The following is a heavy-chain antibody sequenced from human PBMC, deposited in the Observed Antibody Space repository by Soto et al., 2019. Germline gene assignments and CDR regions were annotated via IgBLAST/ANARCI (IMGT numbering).Heavy chain of an antibody. Sequence: QVQLVESGGGVVQPGRSLRLSCTASGFTFNSYAMHWVRQAPGKGLEWVAVIWYDGSNEYYAGSVKGRFTISRDNSKNTLYLQMNSLRAEDTAVYYCARSGTLKGYPLDYWGQGTRVTVSS. V-gene: IGHV3-33*01. D-gene: IGHD6-13*01. J-gene: IGHJ4*02. CDR1: GFTFNSYA. CDR3: ARSGTLKGYPLDY. CDR2: IWYDGSNE.